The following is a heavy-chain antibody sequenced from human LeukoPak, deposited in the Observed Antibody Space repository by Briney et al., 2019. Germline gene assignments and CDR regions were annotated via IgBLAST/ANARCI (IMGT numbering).Heavy chain of an antibody. V-gene: IGHV4-34*01. J-gene: IGHJ4*02. Sequence: SETLSLTCAVYGGSFSGYYWSWIRQPPGKGLEWIGKINHSGSTNYNPSLKSRVTISVDTSKNQFSLKLSSVTAADTAVYYCARGVGASRCSGGSCSDYWGQGTLVTVSS. CDR2: INHSGST. CDR1: GGSFSGYY. CDR3: ARGVGASRCSGGSCSDY. D-gene: IGHD2-15*01.